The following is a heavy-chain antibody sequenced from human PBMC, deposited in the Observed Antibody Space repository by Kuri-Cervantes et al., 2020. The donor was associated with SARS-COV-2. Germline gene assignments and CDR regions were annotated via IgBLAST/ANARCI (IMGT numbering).Heavy chain of an antibody. CDR3: ARDPRLADYFDY. V-gene: IGHV3-21*01. J-gene: IGHJ4*02. Sequence: GESLKISCAASGFTFSSYNMNWVRQAPGKGLEWVSSISSSSSYIYYADSVKGRFTISRDNAKNSLYLQMNSLRAEDTAVYYCARDPRLADYFDYWGQGTLVTVSS. CDR1: GFTFSSYN. CDR2: ISSSSSYI. D-gene: IGHD6-19*01.